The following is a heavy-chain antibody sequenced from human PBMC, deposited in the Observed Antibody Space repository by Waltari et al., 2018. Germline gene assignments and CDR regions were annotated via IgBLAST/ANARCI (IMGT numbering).Heavy chain of an antibody. Sequence: QVQLQESGPGLVKPSETLSLTCAVSGYSISSGYYWGWIRQPPGKGLEWIGSIYHSGSTYYNPSLKSRVTISVDTSKNQFSLKLSSVTAADTAVYYCARGVVVTAADAFDIWGQGTMVTVSS. CDR1: GYSISSGYY. V-gene: IGHV4-38-2*01. CDR3: ARGVVVTAADAFDI. J-gene: IGHJ3*02. CDR2: IYHSGST. D-gene: IGHD2-21*02.